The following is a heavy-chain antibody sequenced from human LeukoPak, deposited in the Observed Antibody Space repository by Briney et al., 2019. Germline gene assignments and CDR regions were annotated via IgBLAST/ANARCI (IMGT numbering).Heavy chain of an antibody. J-gene: IGHJ4*02. CDR2: INPNSGGT. CDR1: GYTFTGYY. D-gene: IGHD6-19*01. CDR3: AREIAVAGPDYFDY. V-gene: IGHV1-2*02. Sequence: ASVRVSCKASGYTFTGYYMHWVRQAPGQGLEWMEWINPNSGGTNYAQKFQGRVTMTRDTSISTAYMELSRLRSDDTAVYYCAREIAVAGPDYFDYWGQGTLVTVSS.